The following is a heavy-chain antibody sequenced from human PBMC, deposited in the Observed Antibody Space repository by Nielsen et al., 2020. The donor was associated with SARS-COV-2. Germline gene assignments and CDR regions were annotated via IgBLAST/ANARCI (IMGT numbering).Heavy chain of an antibody. D-gene: IGHD3-3*01. J-gene: IGHJ4*02. CDR3: AKDGRFLEWLRYFEY. V-gene: IGHV3-9*01. CDR1: GFTFDDYT. Sequence: SLKISCAASGFTFDDYTMHWVRQALGKGLEWVAGTGFNSDSLGYADSVKGRFTISRDIAKNSVYLEMNSLRTEDTALYYCAKDGRFLEWLRYFEYWGKGTLVTVSS. CDR2: TGFNSDSL.